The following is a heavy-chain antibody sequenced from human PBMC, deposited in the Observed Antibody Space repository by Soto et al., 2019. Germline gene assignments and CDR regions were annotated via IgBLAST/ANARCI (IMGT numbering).Heavy chain of an antibody. CDR1: GGSISSYY. CDR2: IYYSGST. D-gene: IGHD3-10*01. CDR3: AREVRGATKRVRKAYHFDY. V-gene: IGHV4-59*01. J-gene: IGHJ4*02. Sequence: QVQLQESGPGLVKPSETLSLTCTVSGGSISSYYWSWIRQPPGKGLEWIGYIYYSGSTNYNPSLKSRVTISVDTSKNQFSLKLSSVTAADTAVYYRAREVRGATKRVRKAYHFDYWGQGTLVTVSS.